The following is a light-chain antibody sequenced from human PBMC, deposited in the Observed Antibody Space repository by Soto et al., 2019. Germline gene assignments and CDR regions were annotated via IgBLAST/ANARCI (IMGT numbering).Light chain of an antibody. CDR3: QQYSNWPTIT. V-gene: IGKV3-20*01. J-gene: IGKJ5*01. CDR1: QSVSSSY. Sequence: EIVVTQSPSTLSLSPGSRSTLSCRASQSVSSSYLAWYQQKPGQPPRLLVYGASSRATGIPDSFSGSGSATDFTLPISSLQSEDFAAYYCQQYSNWPTITFGHGTRLEIK. CDR2: GAS.